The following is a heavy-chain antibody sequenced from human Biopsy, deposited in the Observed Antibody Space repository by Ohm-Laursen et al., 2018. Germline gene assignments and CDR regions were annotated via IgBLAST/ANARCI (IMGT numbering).Heavy chain of an antibody. V-gene: IGHV3-23*01. Sequence: SLSLSCAASGSTFSSHTMSWDRQAPGKGLEWVSVISGSGGSTHYADSVKGRFTISRDNSKNTLFLQMKSLRAEDTAIYYCGRRPFFDYWSAYYVDHWGQGALVTVSS. J-gene: IGHJ5*02. CDR2: ISGSGGST. CDR3: GRRPFFDYWSAYYVDH. CDR1: GSTFSSHT. D-gene: IGHD3-3*01.